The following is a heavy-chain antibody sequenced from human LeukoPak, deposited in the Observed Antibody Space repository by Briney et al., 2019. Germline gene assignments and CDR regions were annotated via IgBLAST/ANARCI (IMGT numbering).Heavy chain of an antibody. D-gene: IGHD2-2*01. CDR1: GGTFSSYA. Sequence: SVKASCKASGGTFSSYAISWVRQAPGQGLEWMGGIIPIFGTANYAQKFQGRVTITADKSTSTAYMELSSLRSEDTAVYYCARDNCSSTSCYGGDVWGKGTTVTVSS. V-gene: IGHV1-69*06. J-gene: IGHJ6*04. CDR3: ARDNCSSTSCYGGDV. CDR2: IIPIFGTA.